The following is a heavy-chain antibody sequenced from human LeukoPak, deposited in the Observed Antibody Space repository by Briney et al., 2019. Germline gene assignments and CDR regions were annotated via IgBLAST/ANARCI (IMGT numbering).Heavy chain of an antibody. V-gene: IGHV4-59*01. J-gene: IGHJ3*02. CDR2: IYYSGST. Sequence: SETLSLTCTVSGGSISSYYWSWIRQPPGKGLEWIGYIYYSGSTNYNPSLKSRVTISVDTSKNQFSLKLSSVTAADTAVYYCARVSMAAAGGAFDIWGQGTMVTVSS. CDR1: GGSISSYY. D-gene: IGHD6-13*01. CDR3: ARVSMAAAGGAFDI.